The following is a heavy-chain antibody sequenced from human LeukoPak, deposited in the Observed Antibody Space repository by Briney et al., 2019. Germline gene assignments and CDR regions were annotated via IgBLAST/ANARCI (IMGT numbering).Heavy chain of an antibody. CDR1: GISFRSYG. D-gene: IGHD3-9*01. CDR3: ATDISTHYFGS. V-gene: IGHV3-33*01. CDR2: IWYDASNK. J-gene: IGHJ4*02. Sequence: GRSLRLSCAASGISFRSYGMHWVRQAPGKGLEWVTFIWYDASNKYYAESVKGRFTISRDNSRNTVFLQMNSLRAEDTAIYYCATDISTHYFGSWGQGTLVTVSS.